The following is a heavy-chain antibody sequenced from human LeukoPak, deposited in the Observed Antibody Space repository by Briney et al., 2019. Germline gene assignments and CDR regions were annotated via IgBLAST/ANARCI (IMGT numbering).Heavy chain of an antibody. Sequence: ASVKVSCKASGYTFTAHYIHWVRQAPGQGLEWMGWIDPNSGGTNYAQKFLGSVTMTGDTSINTAFMELSRLRSDDTAIYYCARGRGTTMVRGVITNYFHLWGRGSLVTVSS. V-gene: IGHV1-2*02. D-gene: IGHD3-10*01. CDR2: IDPNSGGT. J-gene: IGHJ2*01. CDR1: GYTFTAHY. CDR3: ARGRGTTMVRGVITNYFHL.